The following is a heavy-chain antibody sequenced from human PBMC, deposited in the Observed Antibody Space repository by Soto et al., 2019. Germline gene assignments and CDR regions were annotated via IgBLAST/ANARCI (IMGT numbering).Heavy chain of an antibody. CDR3: VSWIFAHFDH. CDR2: IDKTGAYT. CDR1: GFIFSGHT. D-gene: IGHD3-3*01. J-gene: IGHJ4*02. V-gene: IGHV3-23*05. Sequence: PVGSLRLSGAASGFIFSGHTMIWVRQAPGTGLEWVSSIDKTGAYTNYAESVKGRFTISRDNSRNTLDLQMNSLRAAVTALYYYVSWIFAHFDHWGQGTPVTVSS.